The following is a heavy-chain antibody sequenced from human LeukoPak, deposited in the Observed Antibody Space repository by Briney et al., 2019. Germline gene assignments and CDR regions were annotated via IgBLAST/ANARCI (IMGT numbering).Heavy chain of an antibody. CDR2: INPNSGVT. Sequence: APVKVSCKASGYTFTGYYIHWVRQDPGQGLEWMGWINPNSGVTIYAQKFEGRVTMTRDTSISTAYMELSRLTSDDTAVYYCARVGGNYAIDYWGQGTLVTVSS. D-gene: IGHD1-7*01. J-gene: IGHJ4*02. V-gene: IGHV1-2*02. CDR1: GYTFTGYY. CDR3: ARVGGNYAIDY.